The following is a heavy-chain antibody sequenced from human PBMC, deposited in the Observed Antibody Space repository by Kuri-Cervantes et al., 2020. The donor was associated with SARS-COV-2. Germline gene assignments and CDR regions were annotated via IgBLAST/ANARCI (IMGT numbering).Heavy chain of an antibody. Sequence: GGSLRLSCAASGFTFSSYEMNWVRQTPGKGLEWVSYISSTGDTIYYADSVKGRFTISRDNAKNTLYLQMNSLRAEDTAVYYCAKGPSESFGYWGQGTLVTVSS. CDR3: AKGPSESFGY. J-gene: IGHJ4*02. CDR2: ISSTGDTI. V-gene: IGHV3-48*03. CDR1: GFTFSSYE. D-gene: IGHD3-10*01.